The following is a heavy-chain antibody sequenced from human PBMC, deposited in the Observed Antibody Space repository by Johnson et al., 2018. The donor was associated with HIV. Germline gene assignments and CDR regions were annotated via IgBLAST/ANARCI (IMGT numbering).Heavy chain of an antibody. Sequence: VQLVESGGGLVKPGGSLRLSCAASGFTFSSYAMHWVRQAPGKGLEYVSAISSNGGSTYYANSVKGRFTISRDDSKNTLYLQMNSLKTEDTAVYYCTTGLYWNDAFDIWGQGTMVTVSS. CDR3: TTGLYWNDAFDI. V-gene: IGHV3-64*01. CDR1: GFTFSSYA. CDR2: ISSNGGST. J-gene: IGHJ3*02. D-gene: IGHD1-1*01.